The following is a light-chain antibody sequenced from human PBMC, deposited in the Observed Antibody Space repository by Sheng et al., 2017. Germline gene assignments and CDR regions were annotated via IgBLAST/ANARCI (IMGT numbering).Light chain of an antibody. CDR3: QQYKTYLGT. CDR2: QSS. CDR1: QSISTW. J-gene: IGKJ1*01. V-gene: IGKV1-5*03. Sequence: DIQMTQSPSTLSASVGDRVTITCRASQSISTWLAWYQQKPGKAPKLLIYQSSALQSGVPSRFSGSGSGTEFTLTINTLQPEDFATYYCQQYKTYLGTFGQGTKVEIK.